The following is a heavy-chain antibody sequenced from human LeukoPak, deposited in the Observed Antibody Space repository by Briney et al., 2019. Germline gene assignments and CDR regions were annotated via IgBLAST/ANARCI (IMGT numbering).Heavy chain of an antibody. V-gene: IGHV1-69*06. J-gene: IGHJ4*02. D-gene: IGHD1-26*01. CDR2: IIPIFGTA. Sequence: ASVKVSCKASGGTFSSYAISWVRQAPGQGLGWMGRIIPIFGTANYAQKFQGRVTITPDKSTSTAYMELSSLRSEDTAVYYCAREAGRVGAGDYWGQGTLVTVSS. CDR3: AREAGRVGAGDY. CDR1: GGTFSSYA.